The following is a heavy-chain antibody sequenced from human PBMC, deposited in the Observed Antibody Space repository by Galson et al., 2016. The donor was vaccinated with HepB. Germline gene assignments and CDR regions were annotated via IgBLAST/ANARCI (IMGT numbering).Heavy chain of an antibody. CDR1: GFSLNASRLD. V-gene: IGHV2-5*02. CDR2: IYWDVDK. J-gene: IGHJ4*03. D-gene: IGHD1-7*01. Sequence: PALVKPTQTLTLTCSFSGFSLNASRLDVAWIRQPPGKALEWLALIYWDVDKRYSPSLKSRLTITKDTSKNQVVLTMTDMDPVDTATYFCARVRDGLELYFDSWGQGTTVTVSS. CDR3: ARVRDGLELYFDS.